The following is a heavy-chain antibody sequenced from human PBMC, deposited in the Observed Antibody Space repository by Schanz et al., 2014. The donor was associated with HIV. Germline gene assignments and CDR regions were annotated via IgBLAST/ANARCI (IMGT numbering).Heavy chain of an antibody. Sequence: EVQLVESGGGLIQRGGSLRLSCAASGFAVSSNFLNWVRQTPGKGLEWVSFTSSDGTTYYADSVKGRFTISRDNPKNTLYLQMSNLRVDDTAVYYCARESYGALDFWGQGTLVTVSA. CDR1: GFAVSSNF. V-gene: IGHV3-53*01. CDR3: ARESYGALDF. J-gene: IGHJ4*02. CDR2: TSSDGTT. D-gene: IGHD4-17*01.